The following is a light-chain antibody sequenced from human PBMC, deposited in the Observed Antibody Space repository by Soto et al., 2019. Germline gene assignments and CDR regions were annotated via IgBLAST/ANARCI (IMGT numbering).Light chain of an antibody. Sequence: EIVLTQSPATLSFSPGERATISCRASQSVDKYLVWYQQKPGQAPRLLIYDASSRATGIPARFSGSGCGTDFSVTITRLDPAAFAVYFCQQRTNWPLNFCGVTKLEIK. CDR3: QQRTNWPLN. J-gene: IGKJ4*01. CDR1: QSVDKY. CDR2: DAS. V-gene: IGKV3-11*01.